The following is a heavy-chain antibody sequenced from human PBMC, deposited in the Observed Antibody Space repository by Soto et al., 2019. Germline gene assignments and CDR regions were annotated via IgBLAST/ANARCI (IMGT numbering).Heavy chain of an antibody. Sequence: PSQTLSLTCAISGDSVASNSAAWNWIRQSPSRGLEWLGRTYYRSKWYTDYAESVKSRITINPDTSKNQVSLQLKSVTPEDTAVYYCTTGATSGRYVKYYYGIDVWGQGTTVTVSS. J-gene: IGHJ6*02. CDR1: GDSVASNSAA. D-gene: IGHD3-10*01. CDR3: TTGATSGRYVKYYYGIDV. V-gene: IGHV6-1*01. CDR2: TYYRSKWYT.